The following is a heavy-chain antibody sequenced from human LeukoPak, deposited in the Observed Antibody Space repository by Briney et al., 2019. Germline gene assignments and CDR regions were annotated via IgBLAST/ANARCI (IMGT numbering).Heavy chain of an antibody. Sequence: GRSLRLSCAASGFTFDDYAMQWVRQAPGKGLEWVSGISWNGGTIGYADSVKGRFTISRDNAKNSLYLQMGSLRAEDTALYYCAKDNYGSGSFYYFDYWGQGTLVTVSS. D-gene: IGHD3-10*01. CDR2: ISWNGGTI. CDR1: GFTFDDYA. CDR3: AKDNYGSGSFYYFDY. J-gene: IGHJ4*02. V-gene: IGHV3-9*01.